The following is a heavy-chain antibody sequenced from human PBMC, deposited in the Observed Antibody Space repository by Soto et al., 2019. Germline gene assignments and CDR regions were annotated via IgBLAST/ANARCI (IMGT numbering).Heavy chain of an antibody. D-gene: IGHD3-9*01. CDR3: ARTVLGPDLLADSFVDYYYYMDV. CDR1: GGSIRSFY. CDR2: VYYTGST. Sequence: SETLSLTCTVSGGSIRSFYWSWIRQPPGKGLEWIGYVYYTGSTSYNPSLKRRVTFSADSSRGQFSLRLNSVTAADTAVYYCARTVLGPDLLADSFVDYYYYMDVWGQGTTVTVSS. J-gene: IGHJ6*03. V-gene: IGHV4-59*08.